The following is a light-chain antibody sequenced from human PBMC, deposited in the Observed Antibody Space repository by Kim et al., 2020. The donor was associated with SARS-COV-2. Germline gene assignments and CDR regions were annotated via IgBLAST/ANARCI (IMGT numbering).Light chain of an antibody. V-gene: IGLV2-14*03. CDR2: DVT. J-gene: IGLJ2*01. CDR1: SSDIGAYNS. CDR3: SSYTITNTVV. Sequence: QSALTQPASVSGSPGQSITISCTGTSSDIGAYNSVSWYQQHPGKAPKLTMYDVTKRPSGVSDRFSGSKSGNTASLTIFGLQAEDEADYYCSSYTITNTVVFGGGTKLTVL.